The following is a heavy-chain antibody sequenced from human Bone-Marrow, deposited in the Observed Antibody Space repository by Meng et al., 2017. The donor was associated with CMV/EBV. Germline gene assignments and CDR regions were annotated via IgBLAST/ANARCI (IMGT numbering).Heavy chain of an antibody. CDR1: EYTFIDHH. Sequence: ASVKVSCKASEYTFIDHHMHWVRRAPGQGLEWMGWINPYSGDTKYAQKFQGRVTLSRDTSISTAYMDLSRLRSDDTAVYYCARDSSSWYYYYYGMDVWGQGTPVTVSS. J-gene: IGHJ6*02. CDR2: INPYSGDT. D-gene: IGHD6-13*01. CDR3: ARDSSSWYYYYYGMDV. V-gene: IGHV1-2*02.